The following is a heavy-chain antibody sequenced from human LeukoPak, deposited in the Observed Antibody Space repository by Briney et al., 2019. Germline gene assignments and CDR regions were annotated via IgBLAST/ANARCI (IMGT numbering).Heavy chain of an antibody. CDR2: ISGSGGST. V-gene: IGHV3-23*01. Sequence: GGSLRLSCAASGFTFSNYAMSWVRQAPGKGLEWVSGISGSGGSTYYADSVKGRFTISRDNSKNTLYLQINSLRAEDTAVYYCAKVHFGGLFIGIFDYWGQGTLVTVSS. D-gene: IGHD3-10*01. CDR3: AKVHFGGLFIGIFDY. CDR1: GFTFSNYA. J-gene: IGHJ4*02.